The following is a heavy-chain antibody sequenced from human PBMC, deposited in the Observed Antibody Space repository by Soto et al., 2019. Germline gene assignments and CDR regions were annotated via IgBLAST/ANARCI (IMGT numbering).Heavy chain of an antibody. J-gene: IGHJ4*02. CDR3: ARAPLPAGVTMHEHYFDS. CDR2: IITVFDTT. D-gene: IGHD2-2*01. Sequence: QVQLVQSGAEVKKPGSSVKVSCKASGGTISNSAISWVRQAPGQGLEWMGGIITVFDTTNYAQNLQGRVSIIADASTNTAYMELSSLRSDDTAVYYCARAPLPAGVTMHEHYFDSWGQGTLVTVSS. CDR1: GGTISNSA. V-gene: IGHV1-69*01.